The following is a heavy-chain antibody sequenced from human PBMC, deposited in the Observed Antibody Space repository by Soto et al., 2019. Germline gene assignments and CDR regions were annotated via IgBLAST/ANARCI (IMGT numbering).Heavy chain of an antibody. CDR1: GYKFTDYY. Sequence: QVVLVQSGAEVKKPGDSVKVSCKSSGYKFTDYYIHWVRQAPGQGPEWMGWVNPKRGDAVYAQKFQGWVTMTSDTATTTAYLEVNRSKPDDPAVYCWARETGLSGRYWYFDLWGRGTIVTFSS. CDR2: VNPKRGDA. V-gene: IGHV1-2*04. CDR3: ARETGLSGRYWYFDL. J-gene: IGHJ2*01.